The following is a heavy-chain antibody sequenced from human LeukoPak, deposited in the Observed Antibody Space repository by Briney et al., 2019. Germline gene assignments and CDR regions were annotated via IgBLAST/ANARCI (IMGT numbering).Heavy chain of an antibody. CDR1: GFTFSSYS. D-gene: IGHD3-10*01. J-gene: IGHJ4*02. V-gene: IGHV3-21*01. Sequence: GGSLRLSCAASGFTFSSYSMNWVRQAPGKGLEWVSSISSSSSYIYYADSVKGRSTISRDNAKNSLYLQMNSLGAEDTAVYYCAREEDYYGSGSYYSYFDYWGQGTLVTVSS. CDR2: ISSSSSYI. CDR3: AREEDYYGSGSYYSYFDY.